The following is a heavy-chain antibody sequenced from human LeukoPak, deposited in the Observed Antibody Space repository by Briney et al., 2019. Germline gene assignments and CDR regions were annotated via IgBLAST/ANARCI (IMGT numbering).Heavy chain of an antibody. CDR3: ARTYSFRPA. CDR2: ISYDGSDK. Sequence: PGRSLRLSCAASGFTFSSYGMHWVRQAPGKGLEWVAVISYDGSDKYSADSVKGRFTISRDNSKNTLYLQMNSLRAEDTAVYYCARTYSFRPAWGQGTLVTVSS. CDR1: GFTFSSYG. D-gene: IGHD5-18*01. V-gene: IGHV3-30*03. J-gene: IGHJ5*02.